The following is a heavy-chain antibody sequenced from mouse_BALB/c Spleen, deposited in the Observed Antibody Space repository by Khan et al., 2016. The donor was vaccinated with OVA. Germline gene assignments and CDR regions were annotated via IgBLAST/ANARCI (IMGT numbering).Heavy chain of an antibody. V-gene: IGHV1-4*01. CDR1: GYTFTTYT. Sequence: QVQLKQSGAELARPGASVKMSCKASGYTFTTYTMHWVKQRLGKGLEWIGYINTSNGYTNYNQKFKDKFTLTADKSSSTAYKHMSMLASDYTAVNYCEREGAYYRTNGWFSYWGQGTLVTVSA. D-gene: IGHD2-14*01. CDR3: EREGAYYRTNGWFSY. CDR2: INTSNGYT. J-gene: IGHJ3*01.